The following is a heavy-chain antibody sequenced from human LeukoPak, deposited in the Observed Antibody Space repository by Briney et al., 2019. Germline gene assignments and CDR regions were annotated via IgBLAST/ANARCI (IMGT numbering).Heavy chain of an antibody. Sequence: SETLSLTCAVSGGSISSSNWWSWVRQPPGKGLEWIGEIYHSGSTNYSPSLKSRVTISVDTSKNQFSLKLSSVTAADTAVYYCARVSWPGRGSRFDPWGQGTLVTVSS. D-gene: IGHD3-16*01. CDR3: ARVSWPGRGSRFDP. CDR1: GGSISSSNW. V-gene: IGHV4-4*02. J-gene: IGHJ5*01. CDR2: IYHSGST.